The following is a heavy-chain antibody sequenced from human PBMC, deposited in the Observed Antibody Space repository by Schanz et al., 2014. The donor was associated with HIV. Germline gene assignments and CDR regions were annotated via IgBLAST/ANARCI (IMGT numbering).Heavy chain of an antibody. D-gene: IGHD6-13*01. CDR3: AREGMEQMVNILDV. CDR1: GGSSIGNY. J-gene: IGHJ6*02. Sequence: QVQLQQWGAGLLKPSETLSLTCAIYGGSSIGNYWSWIRQSPGKGLEWIGSIYYSGSTYYNPSLKTRVTISVDTSKNQFSLKLRSVTAADTAVYYCAREGMEQMVNILDVWGQGTRVNVSS. V-gene: IGHV4-34*01. CDR2: IYYSGST.